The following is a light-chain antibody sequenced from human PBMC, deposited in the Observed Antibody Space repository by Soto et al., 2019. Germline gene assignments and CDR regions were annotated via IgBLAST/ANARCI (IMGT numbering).Light chain of an antibody. CDR2: DAS. J-gene: IGKJ1*01. CDR3: LRYKAFSQT. Sequence: DIQMTQSPSTLSASVGDRVTITCRASQSMNDWLAWYQQKPGKAPKVLIYDASSLQSGVPSRFSGSGSGTEFTLTIGSLQPDDVATYYCLRYKAFSQTFGQGTKVEI. V-gene: IGKV1-5*01. CDR1: QSMNDW.